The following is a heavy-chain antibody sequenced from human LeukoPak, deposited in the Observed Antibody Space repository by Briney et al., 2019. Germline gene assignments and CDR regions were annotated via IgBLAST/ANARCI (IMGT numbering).Heavy chain of an antibody. CDR1: GGSISSGSYY. J-gene: IGHJ5*02. CDR2: IYTSGST. D-gene: IGHD3-10*01. Sequence: PSQTLSLTGTVSGGSISSGSYYWSWIRQPAGKGLEWIGRIYTSGSTDYNPSLKSRVTISVDTSKNQFSLKLSSVTAADTAVYYCARDTSHAGDANWFDPWGQGTLVTVSS. CDR3: ARDTSHAGDANWFDP. V-gene: IGHV4-61*02.